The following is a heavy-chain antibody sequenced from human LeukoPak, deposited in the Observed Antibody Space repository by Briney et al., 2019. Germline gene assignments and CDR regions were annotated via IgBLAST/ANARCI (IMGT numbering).Heavy chain of an antibody. V-gene: IGHV1-69*13. J-gene: IGHJ4*02. CDR3: AKLQVVAGSTQYYFDP. Sequence: ASVKVSCKASGGTFSSYAISWVRQAPGQGLEWMGGIIPIFGTTNYAQKFQGRVTITADESTSTAYMELSSLRSEDTAVYYCAKLQVVAGSTQYYFDPWGQGTLVTVSS. CDR2: IIPIFGTT. D-gene: IGHD2-2*01. CDR1: GGTFSSYA.